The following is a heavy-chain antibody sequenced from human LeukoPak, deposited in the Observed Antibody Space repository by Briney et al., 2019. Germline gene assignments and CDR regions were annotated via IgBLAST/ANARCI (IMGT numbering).Heavy chain of an antibody. CDR1: GFTFSSYG. CDR3: AKDLWPSQYYDILLGAFDI. CDR2: ISYDGSNK. Sequence: GRSLRLSCAASGFTFSSYGMHWVRQAPGKGLEWVAVISYDGSNKYYADSVKGRFTISRDNSKNTLYLQMNSLRAEDTAVYYCAKDLWPSQYYDILLGAFDIWGQGTMVTVSS. V-gene: IGHV3-30*18. J-gene: IGHJ3*02. D-gene: IGHD3-9*01.